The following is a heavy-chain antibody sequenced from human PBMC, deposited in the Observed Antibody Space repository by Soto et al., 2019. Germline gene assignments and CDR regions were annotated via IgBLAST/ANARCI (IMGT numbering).Heavy chain of an antibody. Sequence: EVQLVESGGGLVQPGGSLRLSCAASGFTFSSYWMHWVRQAPGKGLVWVSRINSDGSSTSYADSVKGRFTISRDNAKNTLYLQMNSLRAEDTAVYYCARVLLSSPLFYYYGMDVWGQGTTVTVSS. J-gene: IGHJ6*02. CDR2: INSDGSST. D-gene: IGHD3-16*01. CDR1: GFTFSSYW. CDR3: ARVLLSSPLFYYYGMDV. V-gene: IGHV3-74*01.